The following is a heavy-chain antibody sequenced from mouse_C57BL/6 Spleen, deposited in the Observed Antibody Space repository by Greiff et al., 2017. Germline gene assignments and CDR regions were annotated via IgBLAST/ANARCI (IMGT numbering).Heavy chain of an antibody. CDR3: ARSDYYGSSYRYFDV. D-gene: IGHD1-1*01. J-gene: IGHJ1*03. V-gene: IGHV1-53*01. Sequence: QVQLQQPGTELVKPGASVKLSCKASGYTFTSYWMHWVKQRPGQGLEWIGNINPSNGGTNYNEKFKSKATLTVDKSSSTAYMQLSSLTSEDSAFYYCARSDYYGSSYRYFDVGGTGTTVTVSS. CDR2: INPSNGGT. CDR1: GYTFTSYW.